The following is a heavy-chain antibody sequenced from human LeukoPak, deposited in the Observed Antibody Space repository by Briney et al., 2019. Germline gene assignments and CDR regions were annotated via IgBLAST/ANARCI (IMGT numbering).Heavy chain of an antibody. V-gene: IGHV3-66*01. J-gene: IGHJ4*02. CDR1: GFTVSSNY. Sequence: GGSLRLSCAASGFTVSSNYMSWVRQAPGKGLEWVSIIYSGGSTYYADSVKGRFTISRDNSRNTVYLQMNSLRAEDTAVYYCARGASADYWGQGTLVTVSS. CDR3: ARGASADY. CDR2: IYSGGST.